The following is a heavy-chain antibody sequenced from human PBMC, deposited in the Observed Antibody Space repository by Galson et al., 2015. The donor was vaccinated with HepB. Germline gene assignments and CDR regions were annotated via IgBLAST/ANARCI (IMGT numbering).Heavy chain of an antibody. CDR2: ITSSGGNT. CDR1: GFTFTRYA. CDR3: ARHRSVRSSSWEAFDY. D-gene: IGHD6-13*01. J-gene: IGHJ4*02. V-gene: IGHV3-23*01. Sequence: SLRLSCAASGFTFTRYAMTWVRQAPGKGLEWVSSITSSGGNTYYTDSVKGRFTISRDNSKNTLLLQLNSLRAEDTAVDYCARHRSVRSSSWEAFDYWGQGTLVTVSS.